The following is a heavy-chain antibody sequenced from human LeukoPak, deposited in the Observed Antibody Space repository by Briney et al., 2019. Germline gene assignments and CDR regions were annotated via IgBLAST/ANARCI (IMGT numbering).Heavy chain of an antibody. J-gene: IGHJ6*02. D-gene: IGHD4-11*01. Sequence: GRSLRLSCAASGFTFSSYGMHWVRQAPGKGLEWVAVISYDGSNKYYADSVKGRFTISRDNSKNTLYLQMNSLRAEDTAVYYCARDQDSNYYYYGMDVWGQGTTVTVSS. CDR3: ARDQDSNYYYYGMDV. CDR1: GFTFSSYG. V-gene: IGHV3-30*03. CDR2: ISYDGSNK.